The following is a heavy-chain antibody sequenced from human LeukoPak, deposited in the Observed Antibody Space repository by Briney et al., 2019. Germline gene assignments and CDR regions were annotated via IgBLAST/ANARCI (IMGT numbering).Heavy chain of an antibody. V-gene: IGHV3-23*01. J-gene: IGHJ1*01. CDR2: ISGSGGST. Sequence: TGGSLRLSCAASGFTFSSYAMSWVRQAPGKGLEWVSAISGSGGSTYYADSVKGRFTISRDNSKNTLYLQMNSLRAEDTAVYYCAKDRGHSSSQNDEYFQHWGQGTLVTVSS. D-gene: IGHD6-13*01. CDR3: AKDRGHSSSQNDEYFQH. CDR1: GFTFSSYA.